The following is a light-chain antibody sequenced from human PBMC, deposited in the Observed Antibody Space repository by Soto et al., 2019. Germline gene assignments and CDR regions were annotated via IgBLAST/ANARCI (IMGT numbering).Light chain of an antibody. Sequence: QSALTQSPSASGSPGQSVTISCTGTSNDVGGYNSVSWYQQHPGKAPKVMIYDVSKRPSGVPDRFSGSKSGNTASLTVSALQAEDEADYYCSSYTGTNLVVFGTGTKVTVL. V-gene: IGLV2-8*01. CDR2: DVS. CDR1: SNDVGGYNS. CDR3: SSYTGTNLVV. J-gene: IGLJ1*01.